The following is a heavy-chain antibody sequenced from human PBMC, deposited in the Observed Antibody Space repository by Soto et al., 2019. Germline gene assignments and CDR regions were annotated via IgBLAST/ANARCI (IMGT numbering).Heavy chain of an antibody. CDR1: GFTISNYS. V-gene: IGHV3-48*02. D-gene: IGHD2-21*02. J-gene: IGHJ3*02. CDR3: ARDSYCGGDCYNDAFYI. CDR2: ISSSSGTI. Sequence: PGGSLRLSCAASGFTISNYSMNWVRQAPGKGLEWVSYISSSSGTIFYADSVRGRFTISRDNAKNSLSLLMNSLRDEDTAVYYCARDSYCGGDCYNDAFYIWGQGTMVTVS.